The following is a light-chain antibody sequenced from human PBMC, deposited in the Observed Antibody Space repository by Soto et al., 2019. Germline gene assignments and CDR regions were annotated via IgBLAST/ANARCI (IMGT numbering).Light chain of an antibody. CDR2: DVS. CDR3: SSHTTSNTYV. J-gene: IGLJ1*01. Sequence: QYALTQPASVSGSPGQSITISCTGTSSDVGAYNYVSWYQQHPGKAPELIIYDVSNRPSGVSNRFSGSKSGNTASLTISGLQAEDEADYHCSSHTTSNTYVFGTGTKVTVL. V-gene: IGLV2-14*01. CDR1: SSDVGAYNY.